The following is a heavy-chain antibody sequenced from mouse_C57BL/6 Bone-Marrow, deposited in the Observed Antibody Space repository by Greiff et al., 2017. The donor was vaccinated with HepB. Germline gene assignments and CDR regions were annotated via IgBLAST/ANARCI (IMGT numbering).Heavy chain of an antibody. CDR2: ISYDGSN. D-gene: IGHD2-4*01. CDR3: ARGRFYDYPCYFDY. Sequence: EVQLQESGPGLVKPSQSLSLTCSVTGYSITSGYYWNWIRQFPGNKLEWMGYISYDGSNNYNPSLKNRISITRDTSKNQFFLKLNSVTTEDTATYYCARGRFYDYPCYFDYWGQGTTLTVSS. V-gene: IGHV3-6*01. CDR1: GYSITSGYY. J-gene: IGHJ2*01.